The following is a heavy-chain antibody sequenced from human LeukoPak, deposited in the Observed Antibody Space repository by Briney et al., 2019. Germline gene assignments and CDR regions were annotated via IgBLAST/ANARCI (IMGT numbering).Heavy chain of an antibody. V-gene: IGHV4-39*01. CDR1: GGSISSSSYY. Sequence: SETPSLTCTVSGGSISSSSYYWGWIRQPPGKGLEWIGSIYYSGSTYYNPSLKSRVTISVDTSKNQFSLKLSSVTAADTAVYYCARVVVVAAPYYFDYWGQGTLVTVSS. J-gene: IGHJ4*02. D-gene: IGHD2-15*01. CDR3: ARVVVVAAPYYFDY. CDR2: IYYSGST.